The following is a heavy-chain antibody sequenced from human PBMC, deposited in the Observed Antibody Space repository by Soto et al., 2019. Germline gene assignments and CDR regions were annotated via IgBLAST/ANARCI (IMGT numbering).Heavy chain of an antibody. J-gene: IGHJ3*02. D-gene: IGHD2-15*01. CDR2: INSDGSST. CDR3: ARTNRILDAFDI. V-gene: IGHV3-74*01. Sequence: GGSLRLSCAASGFTFSSYWMHWVRQAPGKGLVWVSRINSDGSSTSYADSVKGRFTISRDNAKNTLYLQMNSLRAEDTAVYYCARTNRILDAFDIWGQGTMVTISS. CDR1: GFTFSSYW.